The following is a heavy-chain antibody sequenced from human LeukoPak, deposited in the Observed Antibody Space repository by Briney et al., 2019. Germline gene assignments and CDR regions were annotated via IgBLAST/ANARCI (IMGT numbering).Heavy chain of an antibody. CDR2: ISYDGSNK. Sequence: GRSLRLSCAASGFTFSYYGLHWVRQGPGKGLEWVAVISYDGSNKYYADSVKGRFTISRDNFKNTLYLQMNSLRAEDTAVYYCARAGKGYYGMDVWGQGTTVTVSS. V-gene: IGHV3-30*03. D-gene: IGHD4-23*01. J-gene: IGHJ6*02. CDR1: GFTFSYYG. CDR3: ARAGKGYYGMDV.